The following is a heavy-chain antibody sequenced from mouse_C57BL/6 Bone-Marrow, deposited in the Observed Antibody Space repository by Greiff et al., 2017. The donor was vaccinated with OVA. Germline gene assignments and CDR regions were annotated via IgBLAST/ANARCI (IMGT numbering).Heavy chain of an antibody. Sequence: EVHLVESGGGLVQPGGSLSLSCAASGFTFTDYYMSWVRQPPGKALEWLGFIRNKANGYTTEYSASVKGRFTISRDNSQSILYLLMSALRAEDSATYYCARAYYDYGAFAYWGQGTLVTVSA. V-gene: IGHV7-3*01. J-gene: IGHJ3*01. CDR3: ARAYYDYGAFAY. D-gene: IGHD2-4*01. CDR2: IRNKANGYTT. CDR1: GFTFTDYY.